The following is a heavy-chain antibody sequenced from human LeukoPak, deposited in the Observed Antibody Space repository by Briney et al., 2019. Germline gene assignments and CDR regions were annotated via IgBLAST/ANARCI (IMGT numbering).Heavy chain of an antibody. CDR1: GFTFDDYG. D-gene: IGHD2-8*02. J-gene: IGHJ4*02. V-gene: IGHV3-20*04. CDR3: ARVVPGTGFFY. Sequence: GGSLRLSCAASGFTFDDYGMSWVRQAPGKGLEWVSGINWKGGSTGYADSVEGRFTISRDNAKNSLYLQMNSLRAEDTAVYYCARVVPGTGFFYWGQGTLVTVSS. CDR2: INWKGGST.